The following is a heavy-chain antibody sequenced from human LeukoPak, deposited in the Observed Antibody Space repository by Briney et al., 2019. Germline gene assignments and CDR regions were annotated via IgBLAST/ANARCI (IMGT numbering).Heavy chain of an antibody. D-gene: IGHD2/OR15-2a*01. CDR1: GFTFSDYY. V-gene: IGHV3-11*06. J-gene: IGHJ3*02. CDR2: ISSSSSYT. CDR3: LPLLSRPYVEDGFDI. Sequence: PGGSPRLSCTASGFTFSDYYMSWIRQAPGKGLEWVSYISSSSSYTKYADSVKGRFTISRDNARNSLYLQMNSLRAEDTAVYYCLPLLSRPYVEDGFDIWGQGTMVTVS.